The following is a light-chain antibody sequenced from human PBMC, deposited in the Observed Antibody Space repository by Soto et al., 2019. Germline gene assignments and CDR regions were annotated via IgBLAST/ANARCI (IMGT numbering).Light chain of an antibody. Sequence: EVVLTQSPGTLSLSPGERVTLSCRASQTVSSSYIAWYQQKPGQAPRLLIYAASSRATGIPDRFGGSGSGTDFSLTISRLEPEDFAVYYCQQYNIWPPWTFGQGTKVDIK. CDR1: QTVSSSY. J-gene: IGKJ1*01. CDR3: QQYNIWPPWT. V-gene: IGKV3-20*01. CDR2: AAS.